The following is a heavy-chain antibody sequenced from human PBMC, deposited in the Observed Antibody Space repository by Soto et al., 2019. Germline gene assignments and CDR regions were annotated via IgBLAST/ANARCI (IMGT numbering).Heavy chain of an antibody. Sequence: EVQLVESGGGLVQPGGSLRLSCAASGFTFSSYTMNWVRQAPGKGLEWVSYISSSSTTIYYEDSVKGRFTISRASAKNSLYLQMNGLRDEDTAVYYCACEDIVLLPAVGLDPWGQGTLVTVSS. CDR2: ISSSSTTI. CDR1: GFTFSSYT. D-gene: IGHD2-2*01. CDR3: ACEDIVLLPAVGLDP. V-gene: IGHV3-48*02. J-gene: IGHJ5*02.